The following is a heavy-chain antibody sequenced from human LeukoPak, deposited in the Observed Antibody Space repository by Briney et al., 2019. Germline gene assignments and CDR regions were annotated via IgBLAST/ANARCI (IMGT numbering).Heavy chain of an antibody. CDR3: ARSPAGVVVPAAADY. CDR1: GYTFTGYY. V-gene: IGHV1-2*02. J-gene: IGHJ4*02. CDR2: INPNSGGT. D-gene: IGHD2-2*01. Sequence: ASVKVSCKASGYTFTGYYMHWVRQAPGQGLEGMGWINPNSGGTNYAQKFQGRVTMNRDTSISTDYMELSRLRSDDTAVYYCARSPAGVVVPAAADYWGQGTLVTVSS.